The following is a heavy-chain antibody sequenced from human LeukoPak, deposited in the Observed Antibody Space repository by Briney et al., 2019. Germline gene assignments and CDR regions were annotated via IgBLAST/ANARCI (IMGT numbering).Heavy chain of an antibody. V-gene: IGHV3-30*04. D-gene: IGHD3-16*02. CDR1: GFTFSSYA. CDR3: AKDRRLLRLGELSPRGEFDY. CDR2: ISYDGSNK. J-gene: IGHJ4*02. Sequence: GGSLRLSCAASGFTFSSYAMHWVRQAPGKGLEWVAVISYDGSNKYYADSVKGRFTISRDNSKNTLYLQMNSLRAEDTAVYYCAKDRRLLRLGELSPRGEFDYWGQGTLVTVSS.